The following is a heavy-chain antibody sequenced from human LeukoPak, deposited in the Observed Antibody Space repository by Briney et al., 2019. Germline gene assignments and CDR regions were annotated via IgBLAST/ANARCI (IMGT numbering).Heavy chain of an antibody. CDR3: TTSWDDFGDRKDH. D-gene: IGHD4-17*01. CDR1: GFIFSNAW. Sequence: GGSLRLSCAASGFIFSNAWMNWVRQAPGKGLEWVGRIKSMTDGGTTEYAVIVKDRFTISRDDSKNTLYLQMSSLKTEDTAVYYCTTSWDDFGDRKDHWGQGTLVTVSS. CDR2: IKSMTDGGTT. V-gene: IGHV3-15*07. J-gene: IGHJ4*02.